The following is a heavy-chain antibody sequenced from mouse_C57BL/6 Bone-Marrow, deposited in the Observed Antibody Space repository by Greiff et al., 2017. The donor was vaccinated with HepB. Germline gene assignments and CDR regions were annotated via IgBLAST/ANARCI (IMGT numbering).Heavy chain of an antibody. V-gene: IGHV1-55*01. D-gene: IGHD3-2*02. CDR3: ERGQLRPLYAMDY. CDR2: IYPGSGST. Sequence: QVQLQQPGAELVKPGASVKMSCKASGYTFTSYWITWVKQRPGQGLEWIGDIYPGSGSTNYNEKFKSKATLTVDTSSSTAYMQLSSLTSEDSAVYDCERGQLRPLYAMDYWGQGTSVTVSS. CDR1: GYTFTSYW. J-gene: IGHJ4*01.